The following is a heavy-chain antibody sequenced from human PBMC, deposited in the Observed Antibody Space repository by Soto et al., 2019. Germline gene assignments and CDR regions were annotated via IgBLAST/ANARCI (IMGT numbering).Heavy chain of an antibody. J-gene: IGHJ4*02. CDR2: IYYGGTS. CDR1: GASITNYY. CDR3: AMYYGHGQDY. Sequence: SETLSLTCSVSGASITNYYWTWIRQSPGKGLEWIGYIYYGGTSNYNSSLKGRVTVSVDMSTNQFSLTLNSVTAADTAVYYCAMYYGHGQDYWGQGTLVTVSS. V-gene: IGHV4-59*01. D-gene: IGHD3-10*01.